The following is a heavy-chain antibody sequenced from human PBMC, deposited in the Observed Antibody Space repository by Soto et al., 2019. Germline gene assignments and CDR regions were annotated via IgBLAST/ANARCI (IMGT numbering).Heavy chain of an antibody. Sequence: VSGFTFNNYGMHWVRQAPGKGLEWVALIWHDGSNKGYADSVKGRFTISRDNSKNTLNLQMNSLRVEDTAVYYCARDLGYGLFDYWGQGTLVTVSS. CDR2: IWHDGSNK. D-gene: IGHD5-18*01. J-gene: IGHJ4*02. V-gene: IGHV3-33*01. CDR1: GFTFNNYG. CDR3: ARDLGYGLFDY.